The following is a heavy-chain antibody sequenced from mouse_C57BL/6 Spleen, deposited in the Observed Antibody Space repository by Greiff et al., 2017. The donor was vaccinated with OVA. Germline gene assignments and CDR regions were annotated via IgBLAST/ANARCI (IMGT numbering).Heavy chain of an antibody. J-gene: IGHJ1*03. D-gene: IGHD2-9*01. CDR3: ARGPTMVTTYFDV. Sequence: EVKVVESGGGLVKPGGSLKLSCAASGFTFSSYAMSWVRQTPEKRLEWVATISDGGSYTYYPDNVKGRFTISRDNAKNNLYLQMSHLKSEDTAMYYCARGPTMVTTYFDVWGTGTTVTVSS. CDR2: ISDGGSYT. CDR1: GFTFSSYA. V-gene: IGHV5-4*03.